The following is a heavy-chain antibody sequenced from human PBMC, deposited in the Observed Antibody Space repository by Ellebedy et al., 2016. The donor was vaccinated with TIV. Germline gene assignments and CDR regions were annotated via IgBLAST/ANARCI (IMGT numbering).Heavy chain of an antibody. CDR2: INPGSGSV. CDR1: GYIFTRDT. CDR3: AREGREEDAVMAFLDY. Sequence: AASVKVSCKASGYIFTRDTIQWARQAPGQRLEWMGWINPGSGSVQYSQKLQARVTFTRDTSASTVYMELSSLRSEDTALYYCAREGREEDAVMAFLDYWGQGTLVTVSS. D-gene: IGHD5-18*01. V-gene: IGHV1-3*01. J-gene: IGHJ4*02.